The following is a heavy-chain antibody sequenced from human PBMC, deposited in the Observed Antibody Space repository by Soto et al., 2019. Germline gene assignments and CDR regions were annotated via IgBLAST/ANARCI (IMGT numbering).Heavy chain of an antibody. Sequence: GASVNVSCKASGYTFTSYAMHWVRQAPGQRLEWMGWINAGNGNTKYSQKFQGRVTITRDTSASTAYMELSSLRSEDTAVYYCARGVAGPLHWFDPWGQGTLVTVSS. CDR3: ARGVAGPLHWFDP. CDR1: GYTFTSYA. D-gene: IGHD6-19*01. J-gene: IGHJ5*02. V-gene: IGHV1-3*01. CDR2: INAGNGNT.